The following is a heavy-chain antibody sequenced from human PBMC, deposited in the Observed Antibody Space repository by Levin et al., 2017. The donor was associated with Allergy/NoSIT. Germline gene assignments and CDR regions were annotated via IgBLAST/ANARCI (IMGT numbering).Heavy chain of an antibody. D-gene: IGHD6-13*01. CDR2: IFHSGST. J-gene: IGHJ4*02. CDR3: ARDSGIATAVVY. CDR1: GGSISSGNW. V-gene: IGHV4-4*02. Sequence: SETLSLTCAVSGGSISSGNWWSWVRQPPGKGLEWLGEIFHSGSTNYNPSLKSRVTVSVDKSKNQFSLKLSSVTAADTAVYYCARDSGIATAVVYWGQGTLVTVSS.